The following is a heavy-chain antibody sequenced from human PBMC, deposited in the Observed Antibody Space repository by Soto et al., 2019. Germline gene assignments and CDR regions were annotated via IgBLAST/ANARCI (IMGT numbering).Heavy chain of an antibody. Sequence: QVQLQQWGAGLLKPSETLSLTCAVYGGSFSCYYWTWIRQPPGTGLEWIGEINHSGSTNYNPSLKSRVTISVDTSKNQFSLKLTSVTAADTAVYYFARDKITGLFDYWGQGTLVTVSS. CDR1: GGSFSCYY. J-gene: IGHJ4*02. V-gene: IGHV4-34*01. CDR2: INHSGST. CDR3: ARDKITGLFDY. D-gene: IGHD2-8*02.